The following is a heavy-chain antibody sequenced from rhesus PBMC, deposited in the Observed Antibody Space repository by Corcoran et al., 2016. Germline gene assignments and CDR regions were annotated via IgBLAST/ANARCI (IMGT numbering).Heavy chain of an antibody. V-gene: IGHV4-173*01. CDR3: SRYHSGIPPGGRFDV. J-gene: IGHJ5-1*01. Sequence: LQLQESGPGLVKPSETLSLTCAVSGGSIRSNYWSGIRQPPGKGREGIGRISGRVGNTDYNPPIKGRVTIATDTSKNQFSLKLSSVTAADTAVYYCSRYHSGIPPGGRFDVWGPGVLVTVSS. D-gene: IGHD4-11*01. CDR1: GGSIRSNY. CDR2: ISGRVGNT.